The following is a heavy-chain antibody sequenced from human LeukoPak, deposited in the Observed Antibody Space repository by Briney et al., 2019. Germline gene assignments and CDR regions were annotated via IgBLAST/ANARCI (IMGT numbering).Heavy chain of an antibody. CDR1: GGTFSSYA. CDR3: ARDYGSSGSLDY. J-gene: IGHJ4*02. V-gene: IGHV1-69*01. CDR2: IIPIFGTA. Sequence: SVKVSCKASGGTFSSYAISWVRQAPGQGLEWMGGIIPIFGTANYAQKFQGRVTITADESTSTAYMELSSLRSEDAAVYYCARDYGSSGSLDYWGQGTLVTVSS. D-gene: IGHD3-22*01.